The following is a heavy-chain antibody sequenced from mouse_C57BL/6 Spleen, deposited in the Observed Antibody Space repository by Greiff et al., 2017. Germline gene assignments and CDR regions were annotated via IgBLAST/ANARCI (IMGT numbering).Heavy chain of an antibody. CDR1: GFTFSDYG. D-gene: IGHD2-4*01. CDR3: ARHPYDYDGIYYAMDD. V-gene: IGHV5-15*01. J-gene: IGHJ4*01. CDR2: ISNLAYSI. Sequence: EVQLVESGGGLVQPGGSLKLSCAASGFTFSDYGMAWVRQAPRTGPEWVAFISNLAYSIYYADSVPGRFTISRATAKNTLDMEMSSLRSEDTAMYYCARHPYDYDGIYYAMDDGGQGTSVTVSS.